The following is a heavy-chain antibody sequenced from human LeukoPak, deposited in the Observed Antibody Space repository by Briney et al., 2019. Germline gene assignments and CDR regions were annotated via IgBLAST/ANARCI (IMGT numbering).Heavy chain of an antibody. J-gene: IGHJ4*02. CDR3: ARGGNVAARPFDY. V-gene: IGHV1-2*06. CDR2: ISPNSAGI. Sequence: PGASVKVSCKAPGYTFTGYYVHWVRQAPGQGLEWMGRISPNSAGISYAQKFQGRVTMTRDTSINTAYMELSRLTSDDTAVYYCARGGNVAARPFDYWGQGSLVTVSS. CDR1: GYTFTGYY. D-gene: IGHD6-6*01.